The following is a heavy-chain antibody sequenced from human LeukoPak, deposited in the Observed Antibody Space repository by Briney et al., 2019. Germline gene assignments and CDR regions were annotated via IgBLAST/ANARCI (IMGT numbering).Heavy chain of an antibody. Sequence: GGSLRLSCAASGFTFSSYAMSWVRQAPGKGLEWVSSISSSSSYKYYADSVKGRFTISRDNAKNSLYLQMNSLRAEDTAVYYCARGLEWLTRRHTWFDPWGQGTLVTVSS. CDR2: ISSSSSYK. V-gene: IGHV3-21*01. CDR3: ARGLEWLTRRHTWFDP. D-gene: IGHD3-3*01. J-gene: IGHJ5*02. CDR1: GFTFSSYA.